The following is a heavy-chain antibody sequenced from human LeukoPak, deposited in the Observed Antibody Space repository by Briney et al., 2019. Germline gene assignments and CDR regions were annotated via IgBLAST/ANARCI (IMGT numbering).Heavy chain of an antibody. CDR2: ISYIGTT. J-gene: IGHJ3*02. Sequence: PSETLSLTCAVSGDSFSSHYWTCIRQPPGRGLEWIGYISYIGTTNYNPSLKSRVTISIDTSKNQFSLKLSSVTTADTAVYYCARDLVTVTKGFDIWGLGTMVSVSS. CDR1: GDSFSSHY. CDR3: ARDLVTVTKGFDI. D-gene: IGHD4-17*01. V-gene: IGHV4-59*11.